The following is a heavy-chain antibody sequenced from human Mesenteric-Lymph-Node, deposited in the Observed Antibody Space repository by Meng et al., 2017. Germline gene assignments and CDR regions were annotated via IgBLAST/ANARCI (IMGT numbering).Heavy chain of an antibody. Sequence: SVKVSCKASGGTFSSYAISWVRQAPGQGLEWMGRIIPILGIANYAQKFQGRVTITADKSTSTAYMELSSLRSEDTAVYYCARGVDGFTTFDYWGQGTLVTVSS. CDR2: IIPILGIA. J-gene: IGHJ4*02. CDR3: ARGVDGFTTFDY. CDR1: GGTFSSYA. D-gene: IGHD3-22*01. V-gene: IGHV1-69*04.